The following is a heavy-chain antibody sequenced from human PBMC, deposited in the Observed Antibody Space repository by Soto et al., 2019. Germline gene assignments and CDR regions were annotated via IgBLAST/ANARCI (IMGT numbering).Heavy chain of an antibody. Sequence: QVQLQESGPGLVKPSQTLSLTCAVSGGSISSGGYYWSWIRQHPGKGLEWIGYIYYSRSTYYNPSLKRRVTISVDTSKKQSSLKLSSVTAADTAVYYCARAAAYYYYGMDVWGQGTTVTVSS. V-gene: IGHV4-31*11. J-gene: IGHJ6*02. CDR3: ARAAAYYYYGMDV. CDR1: GGSISSGGYY. CDR2: IYYSRST.